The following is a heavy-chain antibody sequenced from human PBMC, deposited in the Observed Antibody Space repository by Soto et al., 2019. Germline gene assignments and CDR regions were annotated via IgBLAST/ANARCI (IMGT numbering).Heavy chain of an antibody. CDR3: AAEIKHYYDSSGYGGDAFAI. V-gene: IGHV1-58*01. CDR1: GFTFTSSA. D-gene: IGHD3-22*01. Sequence: SVKVSCKASGFTFTSSAVQWVRQARGQRLEWIGWIVVGSGNTNYAQKFQERITITRDMSTSTAYMELSSLRSEDTAVYYCAAEIKHYYDSSGYGGDAFAIWG. J-gene: IGHJ3*02. CDR2: IVVGSGNT.